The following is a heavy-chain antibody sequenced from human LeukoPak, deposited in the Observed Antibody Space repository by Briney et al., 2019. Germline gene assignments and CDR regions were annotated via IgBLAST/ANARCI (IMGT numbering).Heavy chain of an antibody. CDR2: IYYSGST. J-gene: IGHJ5*02. D-gene: IGHD4-23*01. Sequence: SETLSLTCTVSGGSISNYYWSWIRQPPGKGLEWIGYIYYSGSTNYNPSLKSRVTISVDTSKNQFSLKLSSVTAADTAVYYCARDGDGGNSGWFDPWGQGTLVTVSS. V-gene: IGHV4-59*01. CDR3: ARDGDGGNSGWFDP. CDR1: GGSISNYY.